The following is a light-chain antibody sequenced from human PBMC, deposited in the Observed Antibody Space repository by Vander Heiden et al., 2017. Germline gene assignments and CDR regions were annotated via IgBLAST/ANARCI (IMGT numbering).Light chain of an antibody. V-gene: IGLV1-47*01. CDR1: RSNIGNNY. J-gene: IGLJ3*02. CDR2: KNS. Sequence: QSVMHQPPSASGTPGQRATIPCSGTRSNIGNNYVYWYQHFPGTAPKLLIYKNSHRPSGGPDRFSGSRSGTSAYLDISGLRSEDEADYYCAAWDESLSGWVFGGGTKLTVL. CDR3: AAWDESLSGWV.